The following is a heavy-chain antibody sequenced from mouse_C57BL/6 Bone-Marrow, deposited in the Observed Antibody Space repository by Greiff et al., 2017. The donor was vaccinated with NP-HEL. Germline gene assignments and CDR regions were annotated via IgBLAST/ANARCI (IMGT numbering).Heavy chain of an antibody. J-gene: IGHJ4*01. CDR1: GYTFTTYP. D-gene: IGHD2-5*01. CDR2: FHPYNDDT. V-gene: IGHV1-47*01. Sequence: QVQLQQSGAELVKPGASVKMSCKASGYTFTTYPIEWMKQNHGKSLEWIGNFHPYNDDTKYNEKFKGKATLTVEKSSSTFYLELSRLTSDDSAVYYCARGYSNYAYYYAMDYWGQGTSVTVSS. CDR3: ARGYSNYAYYYAMDY.